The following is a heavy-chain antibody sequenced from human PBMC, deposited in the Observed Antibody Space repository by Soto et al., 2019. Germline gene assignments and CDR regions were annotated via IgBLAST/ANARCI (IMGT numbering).Heavy chain of an antibody. D-gene: IGHD3-10*01. CDR2: ISGSGGST. CDR3: AKDVTMVLLWFGEFDY. J-gene: IGHJ4*02. Sequence: GGSLRLSCAASGFTFSSYAMSWVRQAPGKGLEWVSAISGSGGSTYYADSVKGRFTISRDNSKNTLYLQMNSLRAEDTAVYYCAKDVTMVLLWFGEFDYWGQGTLVTVSS. V-gene: IGHV3-23*01. CDR1: GFTFSSYA.